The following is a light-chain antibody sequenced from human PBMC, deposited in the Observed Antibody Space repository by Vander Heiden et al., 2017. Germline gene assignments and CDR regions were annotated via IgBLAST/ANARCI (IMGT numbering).Light chain of an antibody. V-gene: IGLV1-36*01. Sequence: SVLTQPPSVSDAPRQRVTISCSGSSSNIGNNAVNWYQQLPGKAPNRLIDYDDLLPSGVSDRFSGSKAGTSASPAPSVLQSEDEADDDCAEWADSLNGDVFGTGTKVTVL. CDR1: SSNIGNNA. CDR2: YDD. CDR3: AEWADSLNGDV. J-gene: IGLJ1*01.